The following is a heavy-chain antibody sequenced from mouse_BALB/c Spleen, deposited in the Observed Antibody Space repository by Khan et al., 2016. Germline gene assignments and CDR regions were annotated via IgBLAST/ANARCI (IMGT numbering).Heavy chain of an antibody. J-gene: IGHJ4*01. V-gene: IGHV2-6-4*01. Sequence: VELVESGPGLVTPSQSLSITCTVSGFSLSRYSVHWVRQPPGKGLELLGMIWGAGTTDSTSALKSILTISKAHSKSHVFLKMNSLQPDDTAMYYCARSLLWPAMDYWGQGTSVTVSS. CDR1: GFSLSRYS. D-gene: IGHD2-10*01. CDR2: IWGAGTT. CDR3: ARSLLWPAMDY.